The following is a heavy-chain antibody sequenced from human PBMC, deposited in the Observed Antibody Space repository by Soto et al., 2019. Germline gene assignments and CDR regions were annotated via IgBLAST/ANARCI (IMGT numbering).Heavy chain of an antibody. CDR3: ARDSGDIVVVPAGGNWFDP. CDR2: IWYDGSNK. D-gene: IGHD2-2*01. CDR1: GFTFSSYG. Sequence: QVQLVESGGGVVQPGRSLRLSCAASGFTFSSYGMHWVRQAPGKGLEWVAVIWYDGSNKYYADSVKGRFTISRDNFKNTLYLQMNSLRAEDTAVYYCARDSGDIVVVPAGGNWFDPWGQGTLVTVSS. J-gene: IGHJ5*02. V-gene: IGHV3-33*01.